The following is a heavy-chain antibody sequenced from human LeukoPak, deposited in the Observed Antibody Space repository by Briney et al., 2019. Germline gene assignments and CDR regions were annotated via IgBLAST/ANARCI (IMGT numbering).Heavy chain of an antibody. CDR3: AGTYYYGSGSYWSKGHWFDP. V-gene: IGHV4-30-4*01. D-gene: IGHD3-10*01. CDR2: INHSGST. CDR1: GDSISSGDYY. J-gene: IGHJ5*02. Sequence: SQTLSLTCTVSGDSISSGDYYWSWIRQPPGKGLEWIGEINHSGSTNYNPSLKSRVTISVDTSKNQFSLKLSSVTAADTAVYYCAGTYYYGSGSYWSKGHWFDPWGQGTLVTVSS.